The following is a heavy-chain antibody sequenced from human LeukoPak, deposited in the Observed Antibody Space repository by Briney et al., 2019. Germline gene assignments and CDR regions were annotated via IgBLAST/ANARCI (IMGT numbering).Heavy chain of an antibody. CDR1: GGTFSSYA. D-gene: IGHD4/OR15-4a*01. Sequence: ASVKVSCTASGGTFSSYAISWVRQAPGQGLEWMGGIIPIFGTANYAQKFQGRVTITTDESTSTAYMELSSLRSEDTAVYYCAREGRLTPYFDYWGQGTLVTVSS. V-gene: IGHV1-69*05. J-gene: IGHJ4*02. CDR2: IIPIFGTA. CDR3: AREGRLTPYFDY.